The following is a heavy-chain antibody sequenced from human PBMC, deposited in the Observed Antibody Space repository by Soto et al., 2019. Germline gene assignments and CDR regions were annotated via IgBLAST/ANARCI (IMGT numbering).Heavy chain of an antibody. V-gene: IGHV3-23*01. Sequence: GSLRLSFAASGFTFSSYAMGWVRPAPGKGLEWVSAISGSGGSTYYGNSVKGRFSITRDNSKNTLYLQMNSLGAEDKYVYYWASYMVRGVEDYYYYYGMDVWGQGTTVTVSS. CDR2: ISGSGGST. CDR1: GFTFSSYA. CDR3: ASYMVRGVEDYYYYYGMDV. J-gene: IGHJ6*02. D-gene: IGHD3-10*01.